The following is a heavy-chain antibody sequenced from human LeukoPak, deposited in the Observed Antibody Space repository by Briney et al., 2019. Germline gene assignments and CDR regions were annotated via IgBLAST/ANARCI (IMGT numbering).Heavy chain of an antibody. CDR3: AKADQHGDLADDY. Sequence: PGGSLRLSCAASGFTFSSYSMNWVRQAPGKGLEWVSSISSSSSYIYYADSVKGRFTISRDNSKNTLYLQMNSLRAEDTAVYYCAKADQHGDLADDYWGQGTLVTVSS. CDR2: ISSSSSYI. V-gene: IGHV3-21*04. J-gene: IGHJ4*02. CDR1: GFTFSSYS. D-gene: IGHD7-27*01.